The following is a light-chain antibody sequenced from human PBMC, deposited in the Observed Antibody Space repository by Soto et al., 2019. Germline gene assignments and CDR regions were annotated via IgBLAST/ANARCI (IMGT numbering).Light chain of an antibody. CDR3: TSWTTCTTRL. V-gene: IGLV2-14*03. CDR2: DVN. Sequence: QSALTQPASVSGSPGQSITISRTGTRRDIGAYDFVAWYQQRPGEVPKLILYDVNVRPAGVSNRFSGSKSGNTASLTISGLQAEDDADYYCTSWTTCTTRLFGGGTKVTVL. CDR1: RRDIGAYDF. J-gene: IGLJ2*01.